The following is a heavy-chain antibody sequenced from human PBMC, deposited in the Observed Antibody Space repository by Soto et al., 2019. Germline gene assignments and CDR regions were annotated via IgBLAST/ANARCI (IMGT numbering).Heavy chain of an antibody. CDR3: GNSEASDV. CDR1: VFTLSTDA. D-gene: IGHD4-4*01. J-gene: IGHJ3*01. CDR2: ITGSGGST. V-gene: IGHV3-23*01. Sequence: PRGSRRLSCVASVFTLSTDAMSWVRQAPGKGLEWGSGITGSGGSTYYADSVKGRFTISRDNSKSTVSLHMNSLRAEDTAVYYGGNSEASDVWGQGTMVTVS.